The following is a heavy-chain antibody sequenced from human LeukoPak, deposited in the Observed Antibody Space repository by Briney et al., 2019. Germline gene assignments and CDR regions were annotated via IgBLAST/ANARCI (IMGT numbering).Heavy chain of an antibody. D-gene: IGHD6-6*01. CDR2: ISYDGSNK. V-gene: IGHV3-30*18. CDR1: GFTFSSFG. J-gene: IGHJ6*02. Sequence: GGSLRLSCAASGFTFSSFGMHWVRQAPGKGLEWVAVISYDGSNKYYADSVKGRFTISRDNSKNTLYLQMNSLRAEDTAVYYCAKNRIAARPFGYYYGMDVWGQGTTVTVSS. CDR3: AKNRIAARPFGYYYGMDV.